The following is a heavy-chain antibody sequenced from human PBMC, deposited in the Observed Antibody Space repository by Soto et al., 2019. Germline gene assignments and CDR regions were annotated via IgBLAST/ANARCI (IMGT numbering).Heavy chain of an antibody. CDR1: GFTFSSYW. Sequence: GGSLRLSCAASGFTFSSYWMSWVRQAPGKGLEWVANIKQDGSEKYYVDSVKGRFTISRDNAKNSLYLQMNSLRAEDTAVYYCARDGYSGYVGYYYYYGMDVWGQGTTVTVSS. V-gene: IGHV3-7*05. D-gene: IGHD5-12*01. CDR2: IKQDGSEK. J-gene: IGHJ6*02. CDR3: ARDGYSGYVGYYYYYGMDV.